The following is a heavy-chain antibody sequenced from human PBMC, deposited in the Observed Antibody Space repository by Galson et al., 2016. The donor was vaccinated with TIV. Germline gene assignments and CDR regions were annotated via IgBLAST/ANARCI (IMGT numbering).Heavy chain of an antibody. D-gene: IGHD1-26*01. Sequence: SLRLSCAASGFTFSSYAMSWVRQAPGKGLEWVSGISAGDSTYYEDSVKGRFTISRDNSKNTLYLQMNSLRAEDTAVYYCAKDDSFSGRYCDYWGQGTLVTVFS. V-gene: IGHV3-23*01. CDR1: GFTFSSYA. CDR3: AKDDSFSGRYCDY. CDR2: ISAGDST. J-gene: IGHJ4*02.